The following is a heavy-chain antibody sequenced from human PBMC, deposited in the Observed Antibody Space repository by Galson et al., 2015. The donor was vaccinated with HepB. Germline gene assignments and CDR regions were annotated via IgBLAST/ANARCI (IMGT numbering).Heavy chain of an antibody. CDR1: GGTFTSYG. V-gene: IGHV1-18*01. D-gene: IGHD3-10*01. J-gene: IGHJ4*02. CDR2: ISVYNGNT. CDR3: ARMYYGSGSTYTDF. Sequence: SVKVSCKASGGTFTSYGISWVRQAPGQGLEWMGWISVYNGNTNSAQKFQGRVTMTTDTSTDRAYMELRSLRSDDTAVYYCARMYYGSGSTYTDFWGQGTLVTVSS.